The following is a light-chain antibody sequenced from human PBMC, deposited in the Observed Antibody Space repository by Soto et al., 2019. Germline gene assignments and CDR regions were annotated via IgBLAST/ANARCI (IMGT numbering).Light chain of an antibody. CDR3: QQRSSWPS. J-gene: IGKJ5*01. V-gene: IGKV3-15*01. CDR1: ESVSTN. Sequence: EIEMTQSPATLSLAPGERVTLSCRASESVSTNLAWYQQKAGQAPRLLIYGASTRATGIPARFSGSGSGSEFTLTISGLEPEDFAVYHCQQRSSWPSFGQGTRLEI. CDR2: GAS.